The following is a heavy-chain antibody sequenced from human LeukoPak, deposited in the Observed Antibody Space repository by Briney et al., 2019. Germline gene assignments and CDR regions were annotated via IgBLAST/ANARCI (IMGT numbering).Heavy chain of an antibody. CDR3: ARVRGLLGDVSAFYV. CDR2: INPKSGDT. J-gene: IGHJ3*01. CDR1: GYTFTGYY. V-gene: IGHV1-2*02. D-gene: IGHD3-16*01. Sequence: GASVKVSCKASGYTFTGYYMNWVRQAPGQGLEWMGWINPKSGDTKYSQKFQGRVTMTRDTSTTTVYMELSRLRSDDTAVYYCARVRGLLGDVSAFYVWGQGTMVTVSS.